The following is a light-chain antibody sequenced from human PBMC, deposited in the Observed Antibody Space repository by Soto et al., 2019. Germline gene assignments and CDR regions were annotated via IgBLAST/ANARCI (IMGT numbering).Light chain of an antibody. V-gene: IGKV1-5*03. CDR2: KAS. Sequence: DIQMTQSPSTLSASVGDRVTITCRASQSIGTWLAWYQQKPGKAPNLLIYKASTLESGVPSRFSGSGSGTEFTLTTSSLQPDDFATYYCQQYNTYSSFGQWTKVEIK. J-gene: IGKJ1*01. CDR1: QSIGTW. CDR3: QQYNTYSS.